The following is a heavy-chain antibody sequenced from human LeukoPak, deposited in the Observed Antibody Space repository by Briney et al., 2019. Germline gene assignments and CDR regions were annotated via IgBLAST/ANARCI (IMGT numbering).Heavy chain of an antibody. CDR3: ARGDSRAADAY. V-gene: IGHV1-8*01. CDR2: MNPNSGNR. CDR1: GYTFIIYD. Sequence: GASVKVSCKASGYTFIIYDINWVRQATGQGLEWMGWMNPNSGNRGFAQRFQGRVTMTMNTSISTAYMELSSLRSEDTAVYYCARGDSRAADAYWGQGALVTVSS. J-gene: IGHJ4*02.